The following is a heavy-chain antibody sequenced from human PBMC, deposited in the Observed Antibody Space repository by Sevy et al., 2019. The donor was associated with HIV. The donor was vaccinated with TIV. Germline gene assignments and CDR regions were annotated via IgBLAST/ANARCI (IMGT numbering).Heavy chain of an antibody. D-gene: IGHD6-19*01. CDR3: AKAGVAVAGTFDLFYFDY. V-gene: IGHV3-23*01. J-gene: IGHJ4*02. Sequence: GGSLRLSCAASGFTFSSYAMSWVRQAPGKGLEWVSTISSRGGSTYYADSVKGRFTISRDNSKNTLFLLMNSLRAEDTVLYYCAKAGVAVAGTFDLFYFDYWGQGTLVTVSS. CDR1: GFTFSSYA. CDR2: ISSRGGST.